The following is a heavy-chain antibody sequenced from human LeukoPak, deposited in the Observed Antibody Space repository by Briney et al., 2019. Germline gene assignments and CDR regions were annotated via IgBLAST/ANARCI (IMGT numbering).Heavy chain of an antibody. CDR1: GFTFSSYA. CDR2: ISGSGGST. V-gene: IGHV3-23*01. D-gene: IGHD6-19*01. CDR3: AKEPDSSGWYGGGYYFDY. Sequence: GGSLRLSCAASGFTFSSYAMSWVRQAPGKGLEWVSAISGSGGSTYYADSVKGRFTISRDNFKNTLYLQMNSLRAEDTAVYYCAKEPDSSGWYGGGYYFDYWGQGTLVTVSS. J-gene: IGHJ4*02.